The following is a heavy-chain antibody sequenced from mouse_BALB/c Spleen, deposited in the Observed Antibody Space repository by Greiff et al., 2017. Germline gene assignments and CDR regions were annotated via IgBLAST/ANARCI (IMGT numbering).Heavy chain of an antibody. CDR2: IDPENGDT. J-gene: IGHJ4*01. CDR3: NAWGTTVVAPYAMDY. Sequence: QLQQSGAELVRSGASVKLSCTASGFNIKDYYMHWVKQRPEQGLEWIGWIDPENGDTEYAPKFQGKATMTADTSSNTAYLQLSSLTSEDTAVYYCNAWGTTVVAPYAMDYWGQGTSVTVSS. CDR1: GFNIKDYY. D-gene: IGHD1-1*01. V-gene: IGHV14-4*02.